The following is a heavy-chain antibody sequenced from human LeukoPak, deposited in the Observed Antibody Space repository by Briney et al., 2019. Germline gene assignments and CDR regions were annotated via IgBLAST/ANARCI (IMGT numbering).Heavy chain of an antibody. J-gene: IGHJ4*02. CDR1: GFTFSNYA. CDR3: ARRGDSSSWPEHYFDY. D-gene: IGHD6-13*01. Sequence: GGSLRLSCAASGFTFSNYAMSWVRQAPGKGLEWVSTLSGSGGYTYSADSVKGRFTISRDSSKNTLYLQMNSLRADDTAVYYCARRGDSSSWPEHYFDYWGQGALVTVSS. V-gene: IGHV3-23*01. CDR2: LSGSGGYT.